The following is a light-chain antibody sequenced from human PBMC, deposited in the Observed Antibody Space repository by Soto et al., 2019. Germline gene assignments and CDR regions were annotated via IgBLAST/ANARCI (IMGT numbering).Light chain of an antibody. CDR3: QQYDDWPRT. Sequence: EIVMTQSPVNLSLSPGDGATLSCRASEVISTSLAWYQHQPGQSPRLLLFGASSRAAGAPARVSGSGSGTEFTLTISSLQSEDSGVYYCQQYDDWPRTFGQGTKVDIK. J-gene: IGKJ1*01. V-gene: IGKV3-15*01. CDR2: GAS. CDR1: EVISTS.